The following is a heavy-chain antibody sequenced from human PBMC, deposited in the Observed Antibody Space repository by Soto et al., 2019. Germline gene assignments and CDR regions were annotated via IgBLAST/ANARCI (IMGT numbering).Heavy chain of an antibody. V-gene: IGHV4-4*02. D-gene: IGHD2-15*01. Sequence: SETLSLTCAVSGSSIASDHWWTWIRQPPGKGLEWIAEVRHTGSTEYSPSLRSRVTISVDKSKNQISLKVSSVTAADTAVYYCTRRPYRSTSGGIDYWGQGTLVTVSS. CDR2: VRHTGST. CDR1: GSSIASDHW. J-gene: IGHJ4*02. CDR3: TRRPYRSTSGGIDY.